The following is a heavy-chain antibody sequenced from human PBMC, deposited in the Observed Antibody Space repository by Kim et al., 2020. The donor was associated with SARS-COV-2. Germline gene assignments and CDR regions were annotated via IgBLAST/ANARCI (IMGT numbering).Heavy chain of an antibody. CDR3: ARSGGLDY. CDR2: GTI. J-gene: IGHJ4*02. V-gene: IGHV3-48*03. D-gene: IGHD1-26*01. Sequence: GTIYYADSVKGRLTITRDNAKNSRYLQRNSLRAEDSAVYYCARSGGLDYWGQGTLVTVSS.